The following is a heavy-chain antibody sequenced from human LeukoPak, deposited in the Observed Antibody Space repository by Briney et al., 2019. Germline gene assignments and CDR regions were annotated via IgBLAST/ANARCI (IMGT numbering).Heavy chain of an antibody. D-gene: IGHD3-22*01. CDR2: FDPEDGET. CDR3: ATDLPYYYDSSGYYIFDY. J-gene: IGHJ4*02. Sequence: ASVKVSCKASGYTFTSYGISWVRQAPGKGLEWMGGFDPEDGETTYAQKFQGRVTMTEDTSTDTAYMELSSLRSEDTAVYYCATDLPYYYDSSGYYIFDYWGQGTLVTVSS. V-gene: IGHV1-24*01. CDR1: GYTFTSYG.